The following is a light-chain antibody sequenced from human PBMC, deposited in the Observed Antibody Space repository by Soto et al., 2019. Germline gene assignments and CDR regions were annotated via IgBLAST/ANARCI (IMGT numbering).Light chain of an antibody. J-gene: IGKJ2*01. CDR3: QQRSNWPPYT. CDR1: QSVSSY. Sequence: EIVLTQSPATLSLSPGERATLSCRARQSVSSYLAWYQQKPGQGPRLLIYDASNRATGIPARFSGSGSATDFTLTISSLEPEDFAVYYCQQRSNWPPYTFGQGTKLEIK. V-gene: IGKV3-11*01. CDR2: DAS.